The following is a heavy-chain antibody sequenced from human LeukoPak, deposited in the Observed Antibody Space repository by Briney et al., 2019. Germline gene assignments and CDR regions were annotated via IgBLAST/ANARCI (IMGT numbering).Heavy chain of an antibody. CDR3: AKEIVGAPTPGAY. Sequence: SETLSLTCGVSGGSITTTNWWSWVRQPPGKGLEWIGEVHKSGSTNYYPSLQSRVTISIDKSKNQIALELTSVTAADTAVYYCAKEIVGAPTPGAYWGQGILVTVSS. CDR2: VHKSGST. CDR1: GGSITTTNW. V-gene: IGHV4-4*02. D-gene: IGHD1-26*01. J-gene: IGHJ4*02.